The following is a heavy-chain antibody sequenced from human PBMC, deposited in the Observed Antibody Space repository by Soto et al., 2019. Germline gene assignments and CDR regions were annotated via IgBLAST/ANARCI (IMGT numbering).Heavy chain of an antibody. CDR1: GFSFNNAW. V-gene: IGHV3-15*07. CDR2: VKSKADGATS. J-gene: IGHJ6*02. CDR3: ASGDWSHDYYHAMDV. D-gene: IGHD1-1*01. Sequence: VQLVESGGGLVKPGGSLRLSCAASGFSFNNAWMNWVRQAPGKGLEWVGRVKSKADGATSHYAVSVKGRFTISRDDSKNTLYLQMSDLTIEYTGVYYGASGDWSHDYYHAMDVWGQGTTITVSS.